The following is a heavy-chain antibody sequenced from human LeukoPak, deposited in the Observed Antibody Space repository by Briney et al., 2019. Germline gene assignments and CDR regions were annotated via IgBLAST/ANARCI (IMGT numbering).Heavy chain of an antibody. CDR1: GFIVSTNY. D-gene: IGHD2-21*01. CDR2: ISGTGGAT. V-gene: IGHV3-53*01. CDR3: VKDPRDTYGTNWFVS. Sequence: PGGSLRLSCAASGFIVSTNYMSWVRQAPGKGLQWVSQISGTGGATWYAGFARDRFTISRDNSKKTLYLQMSGLRVEDTAMYYCVKDPRDTYGTNWFVSWGQGTLLIVSS. J-gene: IGHJ5*01.